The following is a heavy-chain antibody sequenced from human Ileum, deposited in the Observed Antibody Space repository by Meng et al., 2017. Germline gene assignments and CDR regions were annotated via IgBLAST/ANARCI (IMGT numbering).Heavy chain of an antibody. CDR2: INEDGSET. D-gene: IGHD4-11*01. Sequence: GESLKISCAASGFSSSIYWMTWVRQAPGKGLEWVGIINEDGSETYYVDSVKGRLTISRDNAKNSLHLQMKSLRVEDTAVYYCTRESARTPPQYWGPGTVVTVSS. J-gene: IGHJ4*02. CDR1: GFSSSIYW. V-gene: IGHV3-7*01. CDR3: TRESARTPPQY.